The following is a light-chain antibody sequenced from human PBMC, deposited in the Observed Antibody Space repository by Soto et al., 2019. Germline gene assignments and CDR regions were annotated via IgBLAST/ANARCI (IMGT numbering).Light chain of an antibody. CDR2: DVS. CDR3: SSYTSSSALVV. Sequence: QSALTQPASVSGSSGQSITISCTGTSSDVGGYNYVSWYQQHPGKDPKLMIYDVSNRPSGVSTCFSGSKSVNTASLTISGLQAEDEADYYCSSYTSSSALVVFGRGTKLTVL. J-gene: IGLJ2*01. CDR1: SSDVGGYNY. V-gene: IGLV2-14*01.